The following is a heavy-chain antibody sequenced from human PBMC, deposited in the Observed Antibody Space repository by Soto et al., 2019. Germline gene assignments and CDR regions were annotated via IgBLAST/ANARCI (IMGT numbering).Heavy chain of an antibody. CDR1: GFSLSSSGVG. V-gene: IGHV2-5*01. CDR2: IYWNDDK. CDR3: AHRESLLVDQNLFDP. J-gene: IGHJ5*02. D-gene: IGHD1-26*01. Sequence: SGPTLVNPTQTLTLPCTFSGFSLSSSGVGVGWIRQPPGKALEWLALIYWNDDKRYSPSLKSRLTITKDTSKNQVVLTMTNMDPVDTATYFCAHRESLLVDQNLFDPWGQGTLVTVSS.